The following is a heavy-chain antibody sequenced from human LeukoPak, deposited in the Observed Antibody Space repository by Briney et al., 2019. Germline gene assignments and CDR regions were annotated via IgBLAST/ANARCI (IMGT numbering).Heavy chain of an antibody. Sequence: AGGSLRLSCAASGFTFSSYGMHWVRQAPGKGLEWVAVISYDGSNKYYADSVKGRFTISRDNSKNTLYLQMNSLRAEDTAVYYCAKATLELGWYYMDVWGKGTTVTVSS. D-gene: IGHD1-7*01. CDR1: GFTFSSYG. CDR2: ISYDGSNK. J-gene: IGHJ6*03. CDR3: AKATLELGWYYMDV. V-gene: IGHV3-30*18.